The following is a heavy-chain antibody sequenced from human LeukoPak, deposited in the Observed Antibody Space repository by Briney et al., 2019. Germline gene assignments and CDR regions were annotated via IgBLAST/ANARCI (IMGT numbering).Heavy chain of an antibody. Sequence: GRSLGLSCAASGFTFSSYAMHWVRQAPGKGLEWVAVISYDGSNKYYADSVKGRFTISRDNSKNTLYLQMNSLRAEDTAVYYCAREFREVRGVIYYYYGMDVWGKGTTVTVSS. D-gene: IGHD3-10*01. CDR3: AREFREVRGVIYYYYGMDV. CDR1: GFTFSSYA. V-gene: IGHV3-30*04. CDR2: ISYDGSNK. J-gene: IGHJ6*04.